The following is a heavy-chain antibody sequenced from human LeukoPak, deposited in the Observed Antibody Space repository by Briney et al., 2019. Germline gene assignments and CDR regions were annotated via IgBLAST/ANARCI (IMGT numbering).Heavy chain of an antibody. D-gene: IGHD3-10*01. CDR3: ARANVGEGFDY. CDR2: IYSGGST. Sequence: GGSLRLSCAASGFTVSSNYMSWVRQAPGKGLEWVSVIYSGGSTYYADSVKGRFTISRDNSKNTLYLQMNSLRAEDTAVYYWARANVGEGFDYWGQGTLVTVSS. J-gene: IGHJ4*02. CDR1: GFTVSSNY. V-gene: IGHV3-53*01.